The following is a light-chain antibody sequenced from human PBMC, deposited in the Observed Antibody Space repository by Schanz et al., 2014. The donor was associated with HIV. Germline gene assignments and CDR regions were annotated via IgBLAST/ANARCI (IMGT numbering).Light chain of an antibody. V-gene: IGKV3-20*01. CDR2: GAS. CDR1: QSVSSN. Sequence: EIVLTQSPATLSLSPGERATLSCRASQSVSSNLAWYQQKPGQAPRLLFYGASTRATGVPARFSGSGSGTEFTLTISRLEPEDFAVYYCQQYSSSSSTFGQGTRVEI. CDR3: QQYSSSSST. J-gene: IGKJ5*01.